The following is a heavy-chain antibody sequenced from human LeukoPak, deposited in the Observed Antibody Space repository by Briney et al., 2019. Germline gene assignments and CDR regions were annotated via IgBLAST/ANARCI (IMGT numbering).Heavy chain of an antibody. CDR2: INHSGST. CDR1: GGSFSGYY. Sequence: SETLSLTCAVYGGSFSGYYWSWIRQPPGKGLEWIGEINHSGSTNYNPSLKCRVTISVDTSKNQFSLKLSSVTAADTAVYYCARDMFYYSSGSYFGLDYWGQGTLLTVSS. J-gene: IGHJ4*02. V-gene: IGHV4-34*01. CDR3: ARDMFYYSSGSYFGLDY. D-gene: IGHD3-10*01.